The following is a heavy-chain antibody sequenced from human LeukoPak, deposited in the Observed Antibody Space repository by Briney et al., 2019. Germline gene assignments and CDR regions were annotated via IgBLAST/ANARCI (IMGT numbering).Heavy chain of an antibody. J-gene: IGHJ4*02. CDR2: INHSGST. CDR3: ARGGGLRYFDWLFRPFDY. D-gene: IGHD3-9*01. CDR1: GGSFSGYY. V-gene: IGHV4-34*01. Sequence: SETLSLTCAVYGGSFSGYYWSWIRQPPGKGLEWIGEINHSGSTNYNPSLKSRVTISVDTSKNQFSLKLSSVTAADTAVYYCARGGGLRYFDWLFRPFDYWGQGALVTVSS.